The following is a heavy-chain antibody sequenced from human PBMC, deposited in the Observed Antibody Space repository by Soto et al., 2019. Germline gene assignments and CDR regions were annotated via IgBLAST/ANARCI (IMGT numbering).Heavy chain of an antibody. CDR1: GYSFTSYW. CDR3: ARRAVAGPYYYYYGMDV. D-gene: IGHD6-19*01. CDR2: IDPSDSYT. J-gene: IGHJ6*02. V-gene: IGHV5-10-1*01. Sequence: PGESLKISCKGSGYSFTSYWISWVRQMPGKGLEWMGRIDPSDSYTNYSPSFQGHVTISADKSISTAYLQWSSLKASDTAMYYCARRAVAGPYYYYYGMDVWGQGTKVNVSS.